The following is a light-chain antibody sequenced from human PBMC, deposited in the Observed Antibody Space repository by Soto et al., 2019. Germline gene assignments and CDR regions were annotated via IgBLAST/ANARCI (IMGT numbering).Light chain of an antibody. Sequence: DIQMTQSPSSLSASVGDRVTIRCRASQTIYKYLNWYQQKLGKAPNLLVYGASNLRSGVPSRFSGSGSGTDFTLTISSLQPEDFATYYCQHGHNTPPTFGQGTRLEIQ. CDR3: QHGHNTPPT. V-gene: IGKV1-39*01. CDR2: GAS. CDR1: QTIYKY. J-gene: IGKJ5*01.